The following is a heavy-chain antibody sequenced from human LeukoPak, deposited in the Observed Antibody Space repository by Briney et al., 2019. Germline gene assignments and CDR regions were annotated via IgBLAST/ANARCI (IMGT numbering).Heavy chain of an antibody. D-gene: IGHD2-2*01. Sequence: GGSLRLSCAASGFTFNTYGMHWVRQAPGKGLEWVAATWFDGSNNYYVDSVKGRFTISRDNSKNTLYLQMNSLRVEDTAVYYCARDAGGEPAATPSAPLYNWFDPWGQGTLVTVSS. CDR2: TWFDGSNN. V-gene: IGHV3-33*01. CDR1: GFTFNTYG. J-gene: IGHJ5*02. CDR3: ARDAGGEPAATPSAPLYNWFDP.